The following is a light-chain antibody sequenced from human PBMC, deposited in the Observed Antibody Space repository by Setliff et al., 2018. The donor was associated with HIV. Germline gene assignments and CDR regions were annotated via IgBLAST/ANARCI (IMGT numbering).Light chain of an antibody. Sequence: QSALTQPASVSGSPGQSITISCTGTSSDVGGYNSVSWYQQHPDRAPKLMIYDVSNRSSGVSNRFSGSKSGNTASLTISGLQAEDEADYYCSSYTSNSPYVFGTGTKVTVL. V-gene: IGLV2-14*03. CDR3: SSYTSNSPYV. CDR2: DVS. J-gene: IGLJ1*01. CDR1: SSDVGGYNS.